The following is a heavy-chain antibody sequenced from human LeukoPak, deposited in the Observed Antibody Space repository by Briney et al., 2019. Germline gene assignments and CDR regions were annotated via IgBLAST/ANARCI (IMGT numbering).Heavy chain of an antibody. CDR3: ARARGSKTYYEFWSGYFYGTGSSQPGWFDP. D-gene: IGHD3-3*01. J-gene: IGHJ5*02. CDR1: GGTFSSYA. V-gene: IGHV1-69*05. Sequence: SVKLSCKASGGTFSSYAISWVRQAPGQGLEWMGGIIPIFGTANYAQKFQGRVTITTDESTSTAYMELSSLRSEDTAVYYCARARGSKTYYEFWSGYFYGTGSSQPGWFDPWGQGTLVTVSS. CDR2: IIPIFGTA.